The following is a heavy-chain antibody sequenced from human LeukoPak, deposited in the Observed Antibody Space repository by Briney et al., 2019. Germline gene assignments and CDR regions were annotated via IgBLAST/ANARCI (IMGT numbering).Heavy chain of an antibody. D-gene: IGHD3-22*01. CDR3: AHRQDSSGSALNDAFDI. V-gene: IGHV2-5*01. J-gene: IGHJ3*02. CDR2: IYWNDDK. CDR1: GFSLSTSGVG. Sequence: SGPTLVKPTQTLTLTCTFSGFSLSTSGVGVGWIRQPPGKALEWLALIYWNDDKRYSPSLKSRLTITKDTSKNQVVLTMTNMDPVDTATYYCAHRQDSSGSALNDAFDIWGQGTMVTVSS.